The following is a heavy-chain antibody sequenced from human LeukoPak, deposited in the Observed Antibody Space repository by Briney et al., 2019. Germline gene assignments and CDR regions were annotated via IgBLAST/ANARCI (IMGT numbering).Heavy chain of an antibody. V-gene: IGHV4-34*01. J-gene: IGHJ4*02. Sequence: SETLSLTCAVYDGSFSGYYWNWIRQPPGKGLEWIGEINHSGSTNYNPSLKSRLTISVDTSKNQFSLKLSSVTGVDTAVYYCARGRVGGGYDFDYWGQGTLVTVSS. CDR3: ARGRVGGGYDFDY. D-gene: IGHD5-12*01. CDR2: INHSGST. CDR1: DGSFSGYY.